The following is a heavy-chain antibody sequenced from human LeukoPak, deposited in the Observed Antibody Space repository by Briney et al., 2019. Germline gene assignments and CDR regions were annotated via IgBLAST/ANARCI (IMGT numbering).Heavy chain of an antibody. V-gene: IGHV1-46*01. J-gene: IGHJ4*02. Sequence: EASVKVSCKASGYTFTSYYMHWVRQAPGQGLEWMGIINPSGGSTSYAQKFQGRVTMTRDTSTSTVYMELSGLRSEDTAVYYCALNARDSSGCPHHHFDYWGQGTLVTVSS. CDR1: GYTFTSYY. CDR3: ALNARDSSGCPHHHFDY. CDR2: INPSGGST. D-gene: IGHD3-22*01.